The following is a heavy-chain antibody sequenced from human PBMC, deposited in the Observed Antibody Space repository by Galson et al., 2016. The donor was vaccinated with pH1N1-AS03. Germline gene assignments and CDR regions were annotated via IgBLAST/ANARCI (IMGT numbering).Heavy chain of an antibody. CDR2: MYYNGRA. D-gene: IGHD2-2*01. CDR3: AREEVEAPYYYYGLDV. J-gene: IGHJ6*02. CDR1: RGSFGGAY. Sequence: SETLSLTCTVSRGSFGGAYWTWIRQPPGKGLEWIGTMYYNGRAYYNPSLRSRVTMSGDTSRNQFSLKLSSATAADTAVYFRAREEVEAPYYYYGLDVWGQGTTVTVSS. V-gene: IGHV4-59*04.